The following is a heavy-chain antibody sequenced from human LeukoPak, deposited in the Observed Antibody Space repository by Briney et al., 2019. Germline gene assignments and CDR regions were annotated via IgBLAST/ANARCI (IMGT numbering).Heavy chain of an antibody. D-gene: IGHD3-3*01. J-gene: IGHJ5*02. Sequence: SETLSLTCAVYGGSFSGYYWSWIRQPPGKGLEWIGEINHSGSTNYNPSLKSRVTISVDTSKNQFSLKLSSVTAADTAVYYCAREGLRFLEWLYRFDPWGQGTLVTVSS. V-gene: IGHV4-34*01. CDR1: GGSFSGYY. CDR3: AREGLRFLEWLYRFDP. CDR2: INHSGST.